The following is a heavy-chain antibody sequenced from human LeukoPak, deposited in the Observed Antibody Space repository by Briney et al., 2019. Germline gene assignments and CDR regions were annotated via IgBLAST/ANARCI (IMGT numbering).Heavy chain of an antibody. CDR2: ISGSGGST. V-gene: IGHV3-23*01. D-gene: IGHD3-22*01. Sequence: GALRLSCAASGFTFSSYGMSWVRQAPGKGLEWVSAISGSGGSTYYADSVKGRFTISRDNSKNTLYLQMNSLRAEDTAVYYCAKVGDYYDSSGCRYYYYYMDVWGKGTTVTVSS. CDR3: AKVGDYYDSSGCRYYYYYMDV. CDR1: GFTFSSYG. J-gene: IGHJ6*03.